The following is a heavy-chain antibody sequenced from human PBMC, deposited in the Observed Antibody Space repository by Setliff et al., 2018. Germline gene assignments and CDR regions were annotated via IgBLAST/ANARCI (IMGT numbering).Heavy chain of an antibody. V-gene: IGHV4-38-2*01. CDR1: GYSISSDYY. D-gene: IGHD2-2*01. J-gene: IGHJ3*02. CDR2: MYHSGGT. CDR3: ARALGYCSRTSCYADAFDI. Sequence: PSETLSLTCAVSGYSISSDYYWGWIRQPPGKGLEWIGSMYHSGGTYYNPSLKSRVTISVDTSKNQFSLKLNYVTAADTAVYYCARALGYCSRTSCYADAFDIWGQGTMVTVSS.